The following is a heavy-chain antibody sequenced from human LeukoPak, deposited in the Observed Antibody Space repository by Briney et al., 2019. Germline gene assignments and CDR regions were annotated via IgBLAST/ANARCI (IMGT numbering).Heavy chain of an antibody. D-gene: IGHD2-21*02. J-gene: IGHJ6*04. CDR1: GYTLTELS. V-gene: IGHV1-24*01. CDR2: FDPEDGET. CDR3: ATAFWGGDCYLWKSDYYGMDV. Sequence: ASVTVSCKVSGYTLTELSMHWVRQAPGKGLEWMGGFDPEDGETIYAQKFQGRVTMTEDTSTDTAYMELSSLRSEDTAVYYCATAFWGGDCYLWKSDYYGMDVWGKGTTVTVPS.